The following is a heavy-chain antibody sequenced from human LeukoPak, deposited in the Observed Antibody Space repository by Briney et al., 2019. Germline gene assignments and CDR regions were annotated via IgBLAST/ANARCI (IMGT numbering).Heavy chain of an antibody. Sequence: GTLSLTCTVSGGSISSYYWSWIRQPPGKGLEWIWIIFSLGSTYYAHSLKGRFTISRDNSKNTLYLQLNSLRVEDTAVYYCARHFDSGDYVENPIDYWGQGTLVTVSS. CDR1: GGSISSYY. V-gene: IGHV3-66*02. D-gene: IGHD3-22*01. CDR2: IFSLGST. CDR3: ARHFDSGDYVENPIDY. J-gene: IGHJ4*02.